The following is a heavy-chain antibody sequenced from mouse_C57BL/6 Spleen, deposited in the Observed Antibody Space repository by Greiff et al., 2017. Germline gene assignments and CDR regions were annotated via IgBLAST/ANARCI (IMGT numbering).Heavy chain of an antibody. J-gene: IGHJ2*01. CDR1: GYTFTDYY. V-gene: IGHV1-19*01. CDR2: INPYNGGT. Sequence: VQLQQSGPVLVKPGASVKMSCKASGYTFTDYYMNWVKQSHGKSLEWIGVINPYNGGTSYNQKFKGKATLTVDKSSSTAYMELNSLTSEDSAVYYCARKGYGSTLDYWGQGTTLTVSS. CDR3: ARKGYGSTLDY. D-gene: IGHD1-1*01.